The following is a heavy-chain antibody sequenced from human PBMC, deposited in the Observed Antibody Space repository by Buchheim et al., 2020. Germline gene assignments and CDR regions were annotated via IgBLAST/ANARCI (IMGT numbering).Heavy chain of an antibody. Sequence: QVQLVESGGGLVKPGGSLRLSCAASGFTFSDYYMSWIRQAPGKGLEWVAYISSSGSTLYYADSVKGRFTISRDNAKTSLYLQMNSLRAEDTAVYYCARVASEQQLVLWNTCYYYYGMDVWGQGTT. CDR3: ARVASEQQLVLWNTCYYYYGMDV. V-gene: IGHV3-11*01. CDR1: GFTFSDYY. J-gene: IGHJ6*02. D-gene: IGHD6-13*01. CDR2: ISSSGSTL.